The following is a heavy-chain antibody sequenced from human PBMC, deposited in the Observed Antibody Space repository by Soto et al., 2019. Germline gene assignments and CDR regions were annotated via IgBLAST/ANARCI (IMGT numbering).Heavy chain of an antibody. Sequence: PGESLKIPCRGAEDTFATHWIGWVRHKAGKGLEWMGIIFPGDAETRYSPSFQGHITISADKSISTAYLRWSSLKASDTGMYYCATPGGFGMDVWGQGTTVTVSS. V-gene: IGHV5-51*01. J-gene: IGHJ6*02. CDR1: EDTFATHW. CDR3: ATPGGFGMDV. D-gene: IGHD5-12*01. CDR2: IFPGDAET.